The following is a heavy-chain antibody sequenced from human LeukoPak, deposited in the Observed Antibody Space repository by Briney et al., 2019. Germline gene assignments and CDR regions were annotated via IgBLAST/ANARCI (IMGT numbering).Heavy chain of an antibody. CDR3: ARGEIRFLEWLGAFDI. J-gene: IGHJ3*02. D-gene: IGHD3-3*01. Sequence: MASETLSLTCTVSGGSISSGSYYWSWIRQPAGKGLEWIGRIYTSGSTNYNPSLKSRVTISVDTSKNQFSLKLSSVTAADTAVYYCARGEIRFLEWLGAFDIWGQGTMVTVSS. CDR1: GGSISSGSYY. V-gene: IGHV4-61*02. CDR2: IYTSGST.